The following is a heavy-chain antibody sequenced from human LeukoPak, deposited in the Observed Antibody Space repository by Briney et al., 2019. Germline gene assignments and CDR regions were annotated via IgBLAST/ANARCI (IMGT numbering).Heavy chain of an antibody. J-gene: IGHJ5*02. D-gene: IGHD2-15*01. CDR1: GFTVSSNY. CDR2: IYSGGST. CDR3: AKTGYCSGGSCYGWFDP. V-gene: IGHV3-53*01. Sequence: GGSLRLSCAASGFTVSSNYMSWVRQAPGKGLEWVSVIYSGGSTYYADSVKGRFTISRDNSKNTLYLQMNSLGAEDTAVYYCAKTGYCSGGSCYGWFDPWGQGTLVTVSS.